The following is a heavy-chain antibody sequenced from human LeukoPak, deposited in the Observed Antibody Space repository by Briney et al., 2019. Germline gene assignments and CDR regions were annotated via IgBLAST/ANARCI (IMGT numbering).Heavy chain of an antibody. V-gene: IGHV4-61*02. D-gene: IGHD3-22*01. Sequence: SETLSLTCTVSGGSINSGSYSWTWIRQPAGKGLEWIGRIHNGGSTDYTPSLKSRVTTLIDTSKNQFFLKLTSVTAADTAVYYCARADRSGYFGNVVAFDIWGQGTMVTVSS. CDR1: GGSINSGSYS. CDR3: ARADRSGYFGNVVAFDI. J-gene: IGHJ3*02. CDR2: IHNGGST.